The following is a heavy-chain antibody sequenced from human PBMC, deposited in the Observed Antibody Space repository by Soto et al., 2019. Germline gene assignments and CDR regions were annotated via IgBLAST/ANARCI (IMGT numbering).Heavy chain of an antibody. CDR3: ARVLFSELPFDY. CDR2: INPNSGGT. Sequence: SVEVSCKASGYTFTGYYMHWVRQAPGQGLEWMGWINPNSGGTNYAQKFQGRVTMTRDTSISTAYMELSRLRSDDTAVYYCARVLFSELPFDYWGQGTLVTVSS. V-gene: IGHV1-2*02. CDR1: GYTFTGYY. D-gene: IGHD2-21*01. J-gene: IGHJ4*02.